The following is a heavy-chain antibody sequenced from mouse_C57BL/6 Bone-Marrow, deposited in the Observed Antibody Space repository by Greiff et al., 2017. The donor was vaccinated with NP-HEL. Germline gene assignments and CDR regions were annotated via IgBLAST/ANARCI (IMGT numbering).Heavy chain of an antibody. D-gene: IGHD1-1*01. CDR1: GYAFTNYL. CDR3: ARGEVITTVVALYYYAMDY. J-gene: IGHJ4*01. CDR2: INPGSGGT. Sequence: SGAELVRPGTSVKVSCKASGYAFTNYLIEWVKQRPGQGLEWIGVINPGSGGTNYNEKFKGKATLTADKSSSTAYMQLSSLTSEDSAVYFCARGEVITTVVALYYYAMDYWGQGTSVTVSS. V-gene: IGHV1-54*01.